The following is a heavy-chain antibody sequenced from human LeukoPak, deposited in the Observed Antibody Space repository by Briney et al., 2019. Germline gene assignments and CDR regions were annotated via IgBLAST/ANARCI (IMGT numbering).Heavy chain of an antibody. CDR2: ISAYNGNT. J-gene: IGHJ4*02. CDR3: QIIMITFGGVAFDY. D-gene: IGHD3-16*01. V-gene: IGHV1-18*01. Sequence: ASVKVSCKASGYTFTSYGISWVRQAPGQGLEWMGWISAYNGNTNYAQKLQGRVTMTTDTSTSTAYMELRSLRSADTAVYYCQIIMITFGGVAFDYWGQGTLVTVSS. CDR1: GYTFTSYG.